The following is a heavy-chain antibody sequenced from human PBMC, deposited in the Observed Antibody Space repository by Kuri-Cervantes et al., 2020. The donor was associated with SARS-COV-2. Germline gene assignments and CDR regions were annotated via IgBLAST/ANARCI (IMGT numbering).Heavy chain of an antibody. D-gene: IGHD1-1*01. CDR1: ETTFPNYD. CDR3: ARDSGDWNPDGLDI. J-gene: IGHJ3*02. V-gene: IGHV1-8*01. Sequence: ASVKVSCKAPETTFPNYDINWVRQATGQGLEWMGMVKTNSGNTLYAQIFQGRVTMTRDTSTSTAFMELSSLRSDDTAVYYCARDSGDWNPDGLDIWGQGTMVTVSS. CDR2: VKTNSGNT.